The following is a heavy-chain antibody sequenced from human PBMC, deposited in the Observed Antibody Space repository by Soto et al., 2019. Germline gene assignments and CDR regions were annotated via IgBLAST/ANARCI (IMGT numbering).Heavy chain of an antibody. CDR3: ATRSGGGGAFDF. V-gene: IGHV3-48*03. Sequence: EVQLVESGGGLVQPGGSLRLSCAASGFTFYTYEMNWVRQAPGKGLEWVSYISSSGSTTYYADSVKGRFTISRDNAKNSLNLQRNSLRAEDRAIYYCATRSGGGGAFDFWGQGTMVTVSS. CDR2: ISSSGSTT. CDR1: GFTFYTYE. J-gene: IGHJ3*01. D-gene: IGHD3-10*01.